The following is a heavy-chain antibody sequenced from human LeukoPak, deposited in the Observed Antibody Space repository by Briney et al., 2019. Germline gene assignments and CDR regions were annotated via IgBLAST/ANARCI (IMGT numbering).Heavy chain of an antibody. CDR2: INPNSGGT. D-gene: IGHD3-16*02. CDR3: ARAPEGLSSPNDAFPFDY. CDR1: GYTFTGYY. V-gene: IGHV1-2*04. J-gene: IGHJ4*02. Sequence: PGASVTVSCKASGYTFTGYYMHWVRQAPGQGLEWMGWINPNSGGTNYAQKFQGWVTMTRDTSISTAYTELSRLRSDDTAVYYCARAPEGLSSPNDAFPFDYWGQGTLVTVSS.